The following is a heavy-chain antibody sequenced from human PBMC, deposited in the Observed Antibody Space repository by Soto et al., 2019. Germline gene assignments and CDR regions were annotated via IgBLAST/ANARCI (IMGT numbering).Heavy chain of an antibody. CDR1: GGTFSSYA. CDR3: ARIIVVVPAAHRGADAFDI. CDR2: IIPIFGTA. Sequence: QVQLVQSGAEVKKPGSSVKVSCTASGGTFSSYAISWVRQAPGQGLEWMGGIIPIFGTANYAQKFQGRVTITADESTSTAYMELSSLRSEDTAVYYCARIIVVVPAAHRGADAFDIWGQGTMVTVSS. D-gene: IGHD2-2*01. V-gene: IGHV1-69*01. J-gene: IGHJ3*02.